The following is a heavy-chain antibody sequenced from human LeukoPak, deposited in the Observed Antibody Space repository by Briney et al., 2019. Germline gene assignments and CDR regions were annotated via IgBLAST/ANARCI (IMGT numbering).Heavy chain of an antibody. CDR1: GFTFSSYS. V-gene: IGHV3-30*02. D-gene: IGHD3-22*01. CDR3: AKANYDSSGYCSY. J-gene: IGHJ4*02. CDR2: IRYDGSNK. Sequence: PGGSLRLSCAASGFTFSSYSMNWVRQAPGKGLEWVAFIRYDGSNKYYADSVKGRFTISRDNSKNTLYLQMNSLRAEDTAVYYCAKANYDSSGYCSYWGQGTLVTVSS.